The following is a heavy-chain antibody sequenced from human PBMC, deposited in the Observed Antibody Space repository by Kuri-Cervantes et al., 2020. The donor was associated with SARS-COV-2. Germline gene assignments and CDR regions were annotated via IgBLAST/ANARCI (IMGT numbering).Heavy chain of an antibody. D-gene: IGHD2-2*01. CDR2: IYSGGST. CDR1: GFTVSSNY. CDR3: ARVIVVVPAAVGAGWYFDL. Sequence: GESLKISCAASGFTVSSNYMSWVRQAPGKGLEWVSVIYSGGSTYYADSVKGRFTISRDNSKNTLYLQMNSLRAEDTAVYYCARVIVVVPAAVGAGWYFDLWGRGTLVTVSS. J-gene: IGHJ2*01. V-gene: IGHV3-53*01.